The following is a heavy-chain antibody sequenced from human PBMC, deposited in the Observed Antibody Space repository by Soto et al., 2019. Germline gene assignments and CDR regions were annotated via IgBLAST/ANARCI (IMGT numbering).Heavy chain of an antibody. Sequence: GASVKVSCKASGGTFSSYAISWVRQAPGQGLEWMGGIIPIVGTANYAQKFQGRVTITADESTSTAYMELSSLRSEDTAVYYCARDWSGYSYGSRAPYYYYGMDVWGQGTTVTVSS. J-gene: IGHJ6*02. V-gene: IGHV1-69*13. CDR2: IIPIVGTA. D-gene: IGHD5-18*01. CDR3: ARDWSGYSYGSRAPYYYYGMDV. CDR1: GGTFSSYA.